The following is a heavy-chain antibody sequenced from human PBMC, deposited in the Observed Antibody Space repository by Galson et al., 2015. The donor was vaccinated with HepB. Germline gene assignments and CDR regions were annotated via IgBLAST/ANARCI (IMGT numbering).Heavy chain of an antibody. V-gene: IGHV1-8*01. CDR2: MNPNSGNT. J-gene: IGHJ6*02. Sequence: SVKVSCKASGYTFTSYDINWVRQATGRGLEWMGWMNPNSGNTGYAQKFQGRVTMTRNTSISTAYMELSSLRSEDTAVYYCARGSNDFWSGYSYYYYGMDVWGQGTTVTVSS. D-gene: IGHD3-3*01. CDR1: GYTFTSYD. CDR3: ARGSNDFWSGYSYYYYGMDV.